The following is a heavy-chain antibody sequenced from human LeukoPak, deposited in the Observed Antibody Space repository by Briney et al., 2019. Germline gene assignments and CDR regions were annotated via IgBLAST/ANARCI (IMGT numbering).Heavy chain of an antibody. CDR2: NSRFRTI. D-gene: IGHD1-26*01. J-gene: IGHJ2*01. CDR1: GFTFNNYN. Sequence: GGSLRLSCAASGFTFNNYNMNWVRQAPGKGLEWVSYNSRFRTIYYADSVKGRFTISRDDAKNSLYLQMNSLRAEDTAGYYCARDAGRYHWNFDLGGRGTVVTVSS. V-gene: IGHV3-48*01. CDR3: ARDAGRYHWNFDL.